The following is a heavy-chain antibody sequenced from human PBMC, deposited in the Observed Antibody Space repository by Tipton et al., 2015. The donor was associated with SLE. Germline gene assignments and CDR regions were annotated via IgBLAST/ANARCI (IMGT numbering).Heavy chain of an antibody. CDR2: ISRSSTYR. CDR1: GFTFRTYS. CDR3: ARDGSGSDAFDI. D-gene: IGHD5-12*01. Sequence: GSLRLSCAASGFTFRTYSMNWVRQAPGKGREWISSISRSSTYRHYADSVKGRFTISRDNAKNSLYLQMNSLRAEDTAVYYCARDGSGSDAFDIWGQGTMVTVSS. V-gene: IGHV3-21*01. J-gene: IGHJ3*02.